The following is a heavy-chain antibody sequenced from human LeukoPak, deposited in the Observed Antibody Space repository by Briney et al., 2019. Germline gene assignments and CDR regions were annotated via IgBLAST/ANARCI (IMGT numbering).Heavy chain of an antibody. CDR1: GFTFSSNA. D-gene: IGHD6-19*01. V-gene: IGHV3-23*01. Sequence: PGGSLRLSCAASGFTFSSNAMSWVPQAPGKGLEWVSAISGSGGSTYYADSVQGRFTISRDNSKNTLYLQMNSLRAEDTAVYYCAKDGGWSEFDYWGQGTLVTVSS. CDR2: ISGSGGST. J-gene: IGHJ4*02. CDR3: AKDGGWSEFDY.